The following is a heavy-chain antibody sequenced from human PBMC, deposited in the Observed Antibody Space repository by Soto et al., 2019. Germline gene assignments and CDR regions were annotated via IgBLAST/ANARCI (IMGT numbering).Heavy chain of an antibody. J-gene: IGHJ4*02. D-gene: IGHD6-13*01. CDR3: AKGTYSSSWYGGFDY. CDR1: GFTFDDYA. V-gene: IGHV3-9*01. Sequence: GGSLRLSCAASGFTFDDYAMHWVRQAPGKGLEWVSGISWNSGSIGYADSVKGRFTISRDNAKNSLYLQMNSLRAEDTALYYCAKGTYSSSWYGGFDYWGQGTLVTAPQ. CDR2: ISWNSGSI.